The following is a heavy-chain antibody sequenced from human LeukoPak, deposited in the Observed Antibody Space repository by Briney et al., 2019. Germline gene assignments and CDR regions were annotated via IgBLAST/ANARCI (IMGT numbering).Heavy chain of an antibody. CDR2: INPNSGGT. CDR1: GYIFTGYY. J-gene: IGHJ4*02. D-gene: IGHD3-22*01. V-gene: IGHV1-2*02. CDR3: ARVAIAMKLVGFDY. Sequence: GPVKVSCKASGYIFTGYYMHWVRQAPGQGLEWMGWINPNSGGTNYAQKFQGRVTMTRDTSISTAYMDLSRLGSDDTAVYYCARVAIAMKLVGFDYWGQGTLATVSS.